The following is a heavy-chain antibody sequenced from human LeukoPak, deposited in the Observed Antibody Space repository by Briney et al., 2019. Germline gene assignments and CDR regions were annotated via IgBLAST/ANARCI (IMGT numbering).Heavy chain of an antibody. CDR1: GYTFTSYD. D-gene: IGHD3-22*01. Sequence: ASVKVSCKASGYTFTSYDINWVRQATGQGLEWMGWMNPNSGNTGYAQKFQGRVTMTRNTSISTAYMELSSLRSEDTAVYYCARGGFTYYYDSSGYSNFDYWGQGTLVTVSS. CDR2: MNPNSGNT. J-gene: IGHJ4*02. CDR3: ARGGFTYYYDSSGYSNFDY. V-gene: IGHV1-8*01.